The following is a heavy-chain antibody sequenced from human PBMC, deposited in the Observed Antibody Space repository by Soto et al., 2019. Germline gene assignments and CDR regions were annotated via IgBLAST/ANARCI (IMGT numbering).Heavy chain of an antibody. J-gene: IGHJ4*02. V-gene: IGHV3-23*01. CDR3: VSWGSAHFEY. CDR2: IDYSGANT. D-gene: IGHD3-16*01. Sequence: GGSLRLYCSASGFTLANGMTWVRQAPGKGLEWISTIDYSGANTHYADSVKGRFTISRDKSRNTVALQMSNLRAEDTALYYCVSWGSAHFEYWGQGTRVTVSS. CDR1: GFTLANG.